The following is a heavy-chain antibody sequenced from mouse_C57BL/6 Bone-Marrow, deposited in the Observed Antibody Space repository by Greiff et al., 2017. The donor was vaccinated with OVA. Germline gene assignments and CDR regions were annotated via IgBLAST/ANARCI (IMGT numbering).Heavy chain of an antibody. CDR3: ARAWYFDD. V-gene: IGHV3-6*01. J-gene: IGHJ1*03. CDR1: GYSFTSGYF. Sequence: EVQRVESGPGLVKPSQSLSLTCSVTGYSFTSGYFCNWIRQFPGNKLEWMGYISYDGSNNYNPSLKNRISITRDTSKNQFILKLNSVTTEDTATYYGARAWYFDDWGTGTTVTVSS. CDR2: ISYDGSN.